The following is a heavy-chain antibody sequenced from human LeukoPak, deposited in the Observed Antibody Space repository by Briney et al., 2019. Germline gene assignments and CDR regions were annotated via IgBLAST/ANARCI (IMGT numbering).Heavy chain of an antibody. J-gene: IGHJ1*01. Sequence: GGSLRLSCAASGFTFSSYWMHWVRHAPGKGLVWFSRINSDGSSTSYADSVKGRFTISRDNAKNTLYLQMNCLRAEDTGVYYCARELRDPEQQWGQGTLVTVSS. CDR1: GFTFSSYW. D-gene: IGHD5-12*01. CDR3: ARELRDPEQQ. V-gene: IGHV3-74*01. CDR2: INSDGSST.